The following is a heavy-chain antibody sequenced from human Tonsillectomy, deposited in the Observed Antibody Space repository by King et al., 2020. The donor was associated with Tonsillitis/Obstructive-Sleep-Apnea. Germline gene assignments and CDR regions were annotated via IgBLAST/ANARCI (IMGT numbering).Heavy chain of an antibody. D-gene: IGHD3-3*01. CDR2: IYYSGST. CDR1: GGSVSSGSYY. V-gene: IGHV4-61*01. Sequence: VQLQESGPGLVKPSETLSLTCTVSGGSVSSGSYYWSWIRQPPGKGLEWIGYIYYSGSTNYNPSLKSRVTISVDTSKNQFSLKLSSVTAADTAVYYCAGVEPSGGDYDFWSGYLGADFDYWGQGTLVTVSS. CDR3: AGVEPSGGDYDFWSGYLGADFDY. J-gene: IGHJ4*02.